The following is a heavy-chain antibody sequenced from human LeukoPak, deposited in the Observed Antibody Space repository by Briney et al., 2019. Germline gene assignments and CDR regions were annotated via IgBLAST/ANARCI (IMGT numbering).Heavy chain of an antibody. CDR2: INSDGSST. D-gene: IGHD5-12*01. J-gene: IGHJ4*02. V-gene: IGHV3-74*01. CDR1: GFTFSSYW. Sequence: GGSLRLSCEASGFTFSSYWMHWVRQAPGKGLVWVSRINSDGSSTNYADSVKGRFTISRDNPKNTLWLQMNSLTADDTAVYYCARGEFSGLDYWGQGTLVTVSS. CDR3: ARGEFSGLDY.